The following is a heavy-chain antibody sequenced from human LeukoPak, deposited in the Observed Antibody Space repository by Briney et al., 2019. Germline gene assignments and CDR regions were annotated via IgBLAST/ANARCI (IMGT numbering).Heavy chain of an antibody. CDR1: GGSISSEY. CDR3: ASGDVDTAMVLAFDY. J-gene: IGHJ4*02. D-gene: IGHD5-18*01. V-gene: IGHV4-59*08. Sequence: SETLSLTCTVSGGSISSEYWSWIRQPPGKGLEWIGYISYSGNTNYNPSLKSRVTISVDTSKNQFSLKLSSVTAADTAVYYCASGDVDTAMVLAFDYWGQGTLVTVSS. CDR2: ISYSGNT.